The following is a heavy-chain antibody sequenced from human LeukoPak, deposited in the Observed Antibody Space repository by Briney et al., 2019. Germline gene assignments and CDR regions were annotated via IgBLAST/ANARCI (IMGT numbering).Heavy chain of an antibody. Sequence: ASVKVSCKASGYTFTSYCISWVRQAPGPGLEWMGWINAYNGGTNYAQKLQGRVTMTTDTTTSTAYMELRSLRTDDTAVDYCARDYGDYGLGPFFDPWGQGTLVTVSS. D-gene: IGHD4-17*01. CDR2: INAYNGGT. CDR3: ARDYGDYGLGPFFDP. CDR1: GYTFTSYC. V-gene: IGHV1-18*01. J-gene: IGHJ5*02.